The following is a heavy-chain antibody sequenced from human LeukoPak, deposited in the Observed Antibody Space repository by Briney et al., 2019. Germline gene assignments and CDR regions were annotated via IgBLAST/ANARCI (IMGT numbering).Heavy chain of an antibody. CDR2: ISSNGDKK. V-gene: IGHV3-64D*06. CDR3: VRGTGY. Sequence: GGSLRLSCSVSGFTFSTYVMHWVRQAPGQGLEFVSAISSNGDKKYYADSVKSRFTISRDNSKNTLYLQMSSLRADATAVYYCVRGTGYWGQGTLVTVSS. J-gene: IGHJ4*02. CDR1: GFTFSTYV.